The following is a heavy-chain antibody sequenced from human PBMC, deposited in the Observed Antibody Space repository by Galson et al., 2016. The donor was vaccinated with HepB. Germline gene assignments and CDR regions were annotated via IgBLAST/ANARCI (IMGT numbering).Heavy chain of an antibody. Sequence: SVKVSCKASGYTVTGYYLHWVRQAPGQGLEWMGWFNPDRGDTNYAPKFQGRVTMTKDTSINTAYMELTNLKSDDTAVYYCARDSRRGAYGDLLDYWGRGTLVTVSS. J-gene: IGHJ4*02. CDR3: ARDSRRGAYGDLLDY. V-gene: IGHV1-2*02. D-gene: IGHD4-17*01. CDR2: FNPDRGDT. CDR1: GYTVTGYY.